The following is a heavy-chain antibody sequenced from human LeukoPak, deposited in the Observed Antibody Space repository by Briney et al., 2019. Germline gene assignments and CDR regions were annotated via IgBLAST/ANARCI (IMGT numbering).Heavy chain of an antibody. D-gene: IGHD2-2*01. CDR3: ARGRSTSNWYYFDY. Sequence: PGGSLRLSCAASGFTVSSNYMSWVRQAPGKGLEWVSVIYSGGSTYYADSVKGRFTISRDNAKNTLYLQMNSLRLEDTAVYYCARGRSTSNWYYFDYWGQGTLVTVSS. CDR2: IYSGGST. J-gene: IGHJ4*02. V-gene: IGHV3-53*01. CDR1: GFTVSSNY.